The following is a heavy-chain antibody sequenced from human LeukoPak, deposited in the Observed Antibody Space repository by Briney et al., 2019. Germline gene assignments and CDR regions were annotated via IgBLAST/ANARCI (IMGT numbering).Heavy chain of an antibody. CDR3: ARDPSYDSSGYPNRFDP. CDR2: ISAYNGNT. V-gene: IGHV1-18*01. CDR1: GYIFNSYG. D-gene: IGHD3-22*01. Sequence: AASVKVSCKASGYIFNSYGITWVRQAPGQGLEWMGWISAYNGNTNYAQNLQGRVTMTTDTSTSTAYMELRSLRSDDTAVYYCARDPSYDSSGYPNRFDPWGQGTLVTVSS. J-gene: IGHJ5*02.